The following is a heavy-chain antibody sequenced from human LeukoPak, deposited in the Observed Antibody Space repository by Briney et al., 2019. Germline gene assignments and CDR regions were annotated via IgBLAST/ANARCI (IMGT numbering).Heavy chain of an antibody. J-gene: IGHJ3*02. D-gene: IGHD6-19*01. CDR2: IKQDGGEK. V-gene: IGHV3-7*01. Sequence: GESLKISCAASEFTSSSYWMSWVREAPGKGLEWVANIKQDGGEKYYVESVKGRFTISRDNAKNSLYRQMSSLRAEDTAVYYCARDQDSSGWYYAFDIWGQGTMVTVSS. CDR3: ARDQDSSGWYYAFDI. CDR1: EFTSSSYW.